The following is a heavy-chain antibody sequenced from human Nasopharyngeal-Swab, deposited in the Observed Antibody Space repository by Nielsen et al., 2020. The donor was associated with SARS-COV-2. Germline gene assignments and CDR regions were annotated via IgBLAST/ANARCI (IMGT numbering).Heavy chain of an antibody. V-gene: IGHV4-59*12. CDR1: GGSISNSY. CDR3: ARFINSGSYPDY. Sequence: SETLSLTCTVSGGSISNSYWSWIRQPPGKGLEWIGSIYYSGSTYYNPSLKGRVTISVDTSKNQFSLKLSSVTAADTAVYYCARFINSGSYPDYWGQGTLVTVSS. D-gene: IGHD1-26*01. CDR2: IYYSGST. J-gene: IGHJ4*02.